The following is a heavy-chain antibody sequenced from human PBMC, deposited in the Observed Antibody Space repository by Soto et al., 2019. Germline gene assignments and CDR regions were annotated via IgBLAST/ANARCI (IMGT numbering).Heavy chain of an antibody. V-gene: IGHV4-31*03. CDR1: GGSISSGGYY. Sequence: SETLSLTCTVSGGSISSGGYYWSWIRPHPGKGLEWIGYIYYSGSTYYNPSLKSRITMSVDMSKKQFSLTLRSVTAADTAMYYCVRDGTKNLRDRFDPWGRGILVTVSS. CDR3: VRDGTKNLRDRFDP. CDR2: IYYSGST. J-gene: IGHJ5*02. D-gene: IGHD1-1*01.